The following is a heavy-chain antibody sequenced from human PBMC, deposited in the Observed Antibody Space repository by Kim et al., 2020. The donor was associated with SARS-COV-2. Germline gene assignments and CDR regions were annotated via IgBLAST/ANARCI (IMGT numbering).Heavy chain of an antibody. J-gene: IGHJ3*02. D-gene: IGHD4-17*01. Sequence: SETLSLTCTVSGGSISSGGYYWSWIRQHPGKGLEWIGYIYYTGSTYYNPSLKSRVTITVDKSKNQFSLMLSSVTAADSAEDYCARDPSLIRAFDILGQG. CDR2: IYYTGST. CDR1: GGSISSGGYY. V-gene: IGHV4-31*03. CDR3: ARDPSLIRAFDI.